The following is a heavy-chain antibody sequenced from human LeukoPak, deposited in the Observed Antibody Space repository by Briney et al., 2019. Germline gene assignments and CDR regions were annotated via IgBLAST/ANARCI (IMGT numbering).Heavy chain of an antibody. J-gene: IGHJ4*02. D-gene: IGHD3-3*02. V-gene: IGHV3-48*03. CDR3: ARDFSNYFDY. Sequence: GGSLRLSCAASGFTFSSYEMNWVRQAPGKGXEWVSYISSSGSTIYYADSVKGRFTISRDNAKNSLYLQMNSLRAEDTAVYYCARDFSNYFDYWGQGTLVTVSS. CDR2: ISSSGSTI. CDR1: GFTFSSYE.